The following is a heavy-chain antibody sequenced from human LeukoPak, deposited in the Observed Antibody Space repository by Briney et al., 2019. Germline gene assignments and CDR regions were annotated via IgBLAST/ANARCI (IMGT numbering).Heavy chain of an antibody. J-gene: IGHJ4*02. CDR1: GFTFSNYV. V-gene: IGHV3-23*01. CDR3: VTRGTTGTKYIEH. CDR2: ISASGDST. D-gene: IGHD1-1*01. Sequence: GGSLRLSRGASGFTFSNYVMSWVRQAPGKGMEWVSTISASGDSTYYADSVEGRFTISRDNSKNTLHLQMASLRVEDTAVYYCVTRGTTGTKYIEHWGQGTLVTVSS.